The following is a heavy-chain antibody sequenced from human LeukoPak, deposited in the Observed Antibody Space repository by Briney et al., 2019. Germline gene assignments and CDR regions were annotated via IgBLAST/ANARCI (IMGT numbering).Heavy chain of an antibody. Sequence: GGSLRLSCAASGFTFGSSAMSWVRQAPGRGPEWVSTFSRSGPDTYYADSVKGRFTIFRDNSKNTLYPQMNSLRAEDTAVYYCAKAGGTRIVATSYDYWGQGTLVTVSS. V-gene: IGHV3-23*01. CDR3: AKAGGTRIVATSYDY. J-gene: IGHJ4*02. CDR2: FSRSGPDT. CDR1: GFTFGSSA. D-gene: IGHD5-12*01.